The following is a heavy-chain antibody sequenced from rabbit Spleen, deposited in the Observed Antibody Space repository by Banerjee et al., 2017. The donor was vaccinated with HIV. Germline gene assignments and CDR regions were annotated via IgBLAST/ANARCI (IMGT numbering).Heavy chain of an antibody. Sequence: QEQLEESGGGLVKPEGSLTLTCTASEVSFSGYYYICWVRQAPGKGLEWIACIYSGDGSADYATWVNGRFTISRSTSLNTVFLQMTSLTAADTATYFCARSGSSGGWVYNLWGQGTLVTVS. V-gene: IGHV1S43*01. CDR3: ARSGSSGGWVYNL. D-gene: IGHD1-1*01. J-gene: IGHJ3*01. CDR1: EVSFSGYYY. CDR2: IYSGDGSA.